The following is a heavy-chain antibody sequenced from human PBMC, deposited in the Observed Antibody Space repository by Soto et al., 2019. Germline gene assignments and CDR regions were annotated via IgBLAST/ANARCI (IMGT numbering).Heavy chain of an antibody. CDR3: TTVYYDLLTAHAEDY. Sequence: EVQLVESGGGLVKPGGSLRLSCAASGFTFSNAWMNWVRQAPGKGLEWVGRIKSKTDGGTTDYAAPVKGRFTISRDDSKDTLYLQMNSLKTEDTAVYYSTTVYYDLLTAHAEDYWGQGTLVTVSS. D-gene: IGHD3-9*01. CDR2: IKSKTDGGTT. CDR1: GFTFSNAW. J-gene: IGHJ4*02. V-gene: IGHV3-15*07.